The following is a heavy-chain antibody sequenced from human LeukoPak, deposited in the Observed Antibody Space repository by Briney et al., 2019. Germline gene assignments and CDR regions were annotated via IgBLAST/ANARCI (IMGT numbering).Heavy chain of an antibody. CDR2: ISGSGGST. Sequence: PGGSLRLSCAASGFIFSTYTMIWVRQAPGKGPEWVSVISGSGGSTYYADSVKGRFTVSRDNSKNTLYLEMNSLRAGDTAVYYCAKDGVSYNRRWDWFDPWGQGTLLTVSS. CDR3: AKDGVSYNRRWDWFDP. D-gene: IGHD3-10*01. J-gene: IGHJ5*02. V-gene: IGHV3-23*01. CDR1: GFIFSTYT.